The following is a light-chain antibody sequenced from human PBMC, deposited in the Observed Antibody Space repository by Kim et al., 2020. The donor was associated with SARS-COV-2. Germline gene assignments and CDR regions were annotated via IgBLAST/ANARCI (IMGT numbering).Light chain of an antibody. CDR2: DAS. V-gene: IGKV3-11*01. CDR3: QLPSA. Sequence: ATLSLSPGERATLSCRASQSVSSYLAWYQQKPGQAPRLLIYDASNRATGIPARFSGSGSGTDFTLTISSLEPEDFAVYYCQLPSAFGQGTKVDIK. J-gene: IGKJ1*01. CDR1: QSVSSY.